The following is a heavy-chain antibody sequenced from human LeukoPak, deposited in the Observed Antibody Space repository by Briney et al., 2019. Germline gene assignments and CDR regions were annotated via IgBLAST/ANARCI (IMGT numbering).Heavy chain of an antibody. Sequence: PGGSLRLSCAASGFTFRSYNMNWVRQAPGQGLEWVSCISSSSSTIYYADSVKGRFTIARDNAKNSLYLQMNSLRAEDTAVYYCATAAAGYKYGYYFDYWGQGTLVTVSS. J-gene: IGHJ4*02. CDR3: ATAAAGYKYGYYFDY. D-gene: IGHD6-13*01. CDR1: GFTFRSYN. CDR2: ISSSSSTI. V-gene: IGHV3-48*01.